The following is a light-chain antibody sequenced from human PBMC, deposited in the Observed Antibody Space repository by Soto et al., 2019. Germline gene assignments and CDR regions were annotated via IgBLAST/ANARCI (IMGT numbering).Light chain of an antibody. CDR3: QQLNSYPRT. J-gene: IGKJ1*01. V-gene: IGKV1-9*01. Sequence: QLTQSQSFLSASLVSLSTTNGLASQGISSYLAWYQQKPGKAPKLLIYAASTLQSGVPSRFSGSGSGTEVNLTISSLQPEEVATDYCQQLNSYPRTFGQGTKGDIK. CDR2: AAS. CDR1: QGISSY.